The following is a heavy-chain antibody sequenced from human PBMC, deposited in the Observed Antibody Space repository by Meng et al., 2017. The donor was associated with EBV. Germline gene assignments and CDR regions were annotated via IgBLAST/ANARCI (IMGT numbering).Heavy chain of an antibody. V-gene: IGHV1-69*01. CDR3: ASESGRGYTPDY. D-gene: IGHD3-10*01. J-gene: IGHJ4*02. CDR2: FLPRLGAP. CDR1: GGPFRYYA. Sequence: QVQLVQAAAEVKTPWSSVTVSCKTSGGPFRYYAISWVRQAPGQGLEWLGGFLPRLGAPNYAQKFHGRVKITADESTSTHYMDLSSLRSEDTAIYYCASESGRGYTPDYWGQGTLVTVSS.